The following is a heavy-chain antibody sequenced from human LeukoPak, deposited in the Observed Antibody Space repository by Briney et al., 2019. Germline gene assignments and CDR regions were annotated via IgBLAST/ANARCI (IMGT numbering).Heavy chain of an antibody. D-gene: IGHD1-1*01. CDR2: ITWNSDDM. Sequence: PGGSLRISCAASGFSFEAYGMYWVRQAPGKGLEWVSGITWNSDDMAYADSVKGRFTISRDNAKNCLYLQMNSLTVEDTALYYCTRVSSWRTGFDYWGQGTLVSVSS. CDR1: GFSFEAYG. CDR3: TRVSSWRTGFDY. V-gene: IGHV3-9*01. J-gene: IGHJ4*02.